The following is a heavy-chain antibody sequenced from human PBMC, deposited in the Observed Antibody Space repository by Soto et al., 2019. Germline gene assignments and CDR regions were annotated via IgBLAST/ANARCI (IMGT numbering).Heavy chain of an antibody. CDR1: GYTFTSYA. CDR2: INAGNGNT. J-gene: IGHJ4*02. Sequence: GASVKVSCKASGYTFTSYAMHWVRQAPGQRLEWMGWINAGNGNTKYSQKFQGRVTITSDTSASTAYMELSSLRSEDTAVYYCARVVSDNSGYYQTPDLDYWGQGTLVTVSS. CDR3: ARVVSDNSGYYQTPDLDY. D-gene: IGHD3-22*01. V-gene: IGHV1-3*01.